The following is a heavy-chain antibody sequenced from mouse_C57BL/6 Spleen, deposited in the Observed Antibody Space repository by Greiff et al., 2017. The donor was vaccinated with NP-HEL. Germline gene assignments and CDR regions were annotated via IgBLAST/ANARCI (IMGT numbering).Heavy chain of an antibody. D-gene: IGHD1-1*01. CDR2: IHPNSGST. J-gene: IGHJ1*03. V-gene: IGHV1-64*01. CDR1: GYTFTSYW. CDR3: ARNYGSSYVDWYVDV. Sequence: QVQLQQPGAELVKPGASVKLSCKASGYTFTSYWMHWVKQRPGQGLEWIGMIHPNSGSTNYNEKFKSKATLTVDKSSSTAYMQLSSLTSEDSAVYYCARNYGSSYVDWYVDVWGTGTTVTVSS.